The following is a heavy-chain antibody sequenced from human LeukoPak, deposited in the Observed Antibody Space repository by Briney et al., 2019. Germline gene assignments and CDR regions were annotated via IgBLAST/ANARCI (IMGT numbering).Heavy chain of an antibody. Sequence: GGSLRRSCAASGLSFSSFAMSWVRQGPARGLEWVSSIRGNGETYYADSVKGRFTISRDNSKNTLYLQMDSLRAEDTAVNYCVKGSYYESSGHYYFDYWGQGTLVTVSS. CDR3: VKGSYYESSGHYYFDY. V-gene: IGHV3-23*01. CDR1: GLSFSSFA. D-gene: IGHD3-22*01. J-gene: IGHJ4*02. CDR2: IRGNGET.